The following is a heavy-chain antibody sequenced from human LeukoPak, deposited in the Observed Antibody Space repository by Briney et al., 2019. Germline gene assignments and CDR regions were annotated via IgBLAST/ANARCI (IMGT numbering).Heavy chain of an antibody. CDR2: IIPIFGTA. J-gene: IGHJ6*03. CDR1: GGTFSSYA. D-gene: IGHD2-2*02. Sequence: SVKVSCKASGGTFSSYAISWVRQAPGQGLEWIGGIIPIFGTANYAQKFQGRVTITADESTSKAYMELSSLRSEDTAVYYCARDIVVVPAAITYYYYMDVWGKGTTVTVSS. CDR3: ARDIVVVPAAITYYYYMDV. V-gene: IGHV1-69*01.